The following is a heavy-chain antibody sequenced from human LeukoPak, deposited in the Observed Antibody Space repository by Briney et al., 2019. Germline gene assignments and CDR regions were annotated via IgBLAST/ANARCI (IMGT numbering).Heavy chain of an antibody. J-gene: IGHJ4*02. Sequence: GGSLRLSCAASGFTFSSYAMSWVRQAPGKGLEWASAISGSGGSTYYADSVKGRFTISRDNSKNTLYLQMNSLRVEDTAVYYCARDLYYDSRGSPGYWGQGTLVTVSS. CDR3: ARDLYYDSRGSPGY. CDR2: ISGSGGST. V-gene: IGHV3-23*01. D-gene: IGHD3-22*01. CDR1: GFTFSSYA.